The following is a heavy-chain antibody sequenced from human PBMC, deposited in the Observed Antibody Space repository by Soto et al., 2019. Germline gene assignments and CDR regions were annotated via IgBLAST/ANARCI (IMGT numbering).Heavy chain of an antibody. V-gene: IGHV4-59*11. J-gene: IGHJ6*01. CDR3: RRRAGWQQLVKGRPDCYYGMDV. CDR1: GGSITSLY. CDR2: TYYSGSN. D-gene: IGHD6-13*01. Sequence: SETLSLTCTVAGGSITSLYWSWIRQPPRKGLEWIGYTYYSGSNNYNTSLKSRVTISVDTSKNQFSLKLSSVTAAATAVYYCRRRAGWQQLVKGRPDCYYGMDVWGQGTTVTVSS.